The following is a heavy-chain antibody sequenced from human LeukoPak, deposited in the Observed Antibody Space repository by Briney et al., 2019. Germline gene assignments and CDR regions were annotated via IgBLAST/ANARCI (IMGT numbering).Heavy chain of an antibody. CDR3: VRGLVVAARGWFDP. CDR2: INAGNGNT. D-gene: IGHD2-15*01. Sequence: ASVKVSCKASGHTFTSYAMHWVRQAPGQRLEWMGWINAGNGNTKYSQKFQGRVTITRDTSASTAYMELSSLRSEDTAVYYCVRGLVVAARGWFDPWGQGTLVTVSS. CDR1: GHTFTSYA. V-gene: IGHV1-3*01. J-gene: IGHJ5*02.